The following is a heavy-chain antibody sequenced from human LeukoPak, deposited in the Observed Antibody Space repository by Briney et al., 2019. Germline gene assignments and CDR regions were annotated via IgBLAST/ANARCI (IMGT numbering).Heavy chain of an antibody. CDR3: AKDILLVHSSGYYGD. Sequence: PGGSLRLSCAASGFTFDDYAMHWVRQAPGKGLEWVSGISWNSGSIGYADSVKGRFTISRDNAKNSLYLQMNSLRAEDTALYYCAKDILLVHSSGYYGDWGQGTLVTVSS. CDR2: ISWNSGSI. J-gene: IGHJ4*02. CDR1: GFTFDDYA. V-gene: IGHV3-9*01. D-gene: IGHD3-22*01.